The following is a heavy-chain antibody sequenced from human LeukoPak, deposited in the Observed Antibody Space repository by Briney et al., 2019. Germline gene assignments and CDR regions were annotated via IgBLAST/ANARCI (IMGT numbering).Heavy chain of an antibody. CDR3: ARGPYSYDSSGAFDI. Sequence: SETLSLTCSVSNGSISSSRYFWGWIRQPPGKGLEWIGEINHSGSTNYNPSLKSRVTISVDTSKNQFSLKLSSVTAADTAVYYCARGPYSYDSSGAFDIWGQGTMVTVSS. V-gene: IGHV4-39*07. J-gene: IGHJ3*02. CDR2: INHSGST. CDR1: NGSISSSRYF. D-gene: IGHD3-22*01.